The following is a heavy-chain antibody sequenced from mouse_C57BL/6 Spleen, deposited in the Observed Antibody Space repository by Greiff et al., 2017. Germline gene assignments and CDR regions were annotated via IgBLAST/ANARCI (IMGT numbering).Heavy chain of an antibody. J-gene: IGHJ4*01. D-gene: IGHD1-1*01. V-gene: IGHV1-15*01. Sequence: VQLQESGAELVRPGASVTLSCKASGYTFTDYELHWVKQTPVHGLEWIGAIDPETGGTAYTQKFKGKAILTADKSSSTAYMELRSLTSEDSAVYYCTRDHYGSSYDYYAMDDWGQGTSVTVSS. CDR3: TRDHYGSSYDYYAMDD. CDR1: GYTFTDYE. CDR2: IDPETGGT.